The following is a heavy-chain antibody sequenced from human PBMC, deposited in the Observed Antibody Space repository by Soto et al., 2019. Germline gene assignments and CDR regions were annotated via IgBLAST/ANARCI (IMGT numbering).Heavy chain of an antibody. CDR2: IYYSGST. CDR1: GGSISSYY. Sequence: SETLSLTCTVSGGSISSYYWSWIRQPPGKGLEWIGYIYYSGSTNYNPSLKSRVTISVDTSKNQFSLKLSSVTAADTAVYYCGRHAPRDSSSGYVGDFDYWGRGTLVTVSS. J-gene: IGHJ4*02. CDR3: GRHAPRDSSSGYVGDFDY. D-gene: IGHD6-13*01. V-gene: IGHV4-59*08.